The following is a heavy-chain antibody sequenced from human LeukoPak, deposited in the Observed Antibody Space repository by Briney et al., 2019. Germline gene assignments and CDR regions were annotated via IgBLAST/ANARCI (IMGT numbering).Heavy chain of an antibody. CDR2: ISASSTYI. Sequence: AGGSLRLSCVASGFTFSPYNMHWVRQAPGKGLEWVSAISASSTYIYYADSVKGRFTVSRDNARDSLYLQMNSLRAEDTAFYYCAKDIGGDDYWGQGTLVTVSS. D-gene: IGHD5-12*01. CDR1: GFTFSPYN. V-gene: IGHV3-21*04. J-gene: IGHJ4*02. CDR3: AKDIGGDDY.